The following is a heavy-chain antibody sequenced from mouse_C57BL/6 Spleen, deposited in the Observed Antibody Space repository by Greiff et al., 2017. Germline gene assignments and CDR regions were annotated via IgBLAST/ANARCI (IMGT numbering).Heavy chain of an antibody. CDR3: ARGYYYGSSYDY. J-gene: IGHJ2*01. V-gene: IGHV1-64*01. D-gene: IGHD1-1*01. CDR2: IHPNSGST. CDR1: GYTFTSYW. Sequence: QVQLQQPGAELVKPGASVKLSCKASGYTFTSYWMHWVKQRPGQGLEWIGMIHPNSGSTNYNEKFKSKATLTVDKSSSTAYIQLSSLTSEDSAVYYCARGYYYGSSYDYWGQGTTLTVSS.